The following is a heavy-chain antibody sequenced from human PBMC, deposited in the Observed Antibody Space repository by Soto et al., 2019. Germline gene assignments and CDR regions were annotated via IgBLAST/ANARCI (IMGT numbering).Heavy chain of an antibody. CDR1: GGSISSYY. J-gene: IGHJ4*02. D-gene: IGHD6-13*01. Sequence: PSETLSLTCTVSGGSISSYYWSWIRQPPGKGLEWIGYIYYSGSTNYNPSLKSRVTISVDTPKNQFSLKLSSVTAADTAVYYCARGFERRGSSWPVDYWGQGTLVTVSS. CDR2: IYYSGST. V-gene: IGHV4-59*01. CDR3: ARGFERRGSSWPVDY.